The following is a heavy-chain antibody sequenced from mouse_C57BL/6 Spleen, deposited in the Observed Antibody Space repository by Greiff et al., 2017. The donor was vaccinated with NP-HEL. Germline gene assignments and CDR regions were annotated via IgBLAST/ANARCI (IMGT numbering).Heavy chain of an antibody. Sequence: QVHVKQPGAELVKPGASVKLSCKASGYTFTSYWMQWVKQRPGQGLEWIGEIDPSDSYTNYNQKFKGKATLTVDTSSSTAYMQLSSLTSEDSAVYYCARPYDVNAMDYWGQGTSVTVSS. D-gene: IGHD2-12*01. CDR2: IDPSDSYT. CDR3: ARPYDVNAMDY. J-gene: IGHJ4*01. CDR1: GYTFTSYW. V-gene: IGHV1-50*01.